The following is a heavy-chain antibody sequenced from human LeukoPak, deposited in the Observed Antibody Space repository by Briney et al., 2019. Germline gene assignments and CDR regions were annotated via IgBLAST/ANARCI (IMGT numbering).Heavy chain of an antibody. Sequence: ASVKVSCKASGYTFTSHGMNWVRQAPGQGLEWMGWINTNTGHATYAQGFTGRFVFSLDTSVSTAYLQISSLKTEDIAVYYCAGDLWDYWGQGTLVTVSS. V-gene: IGHV7-4-1*02. CDR2: INTNTGHA. CDR3: AGDLWDY. CDR1: GYTFTSHG. D-gene: IGHD2-21*01. J-gene: IGHJ4*02.